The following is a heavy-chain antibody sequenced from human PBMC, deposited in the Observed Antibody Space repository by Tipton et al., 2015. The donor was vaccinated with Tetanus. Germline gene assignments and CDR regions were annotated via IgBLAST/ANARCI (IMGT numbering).Heavy chain of an antibody. Sequence: SLRLSCEASGFTFSSYWMHWVRQAPGKGLVWVARISNDGSATNYADSVKGRFTISRDNAKDTLYLQMNGLRAEDTAVYYCARKIDSVATPLLFAPWGQGTLVTVSS. CDR1: GFTFSSYW. CDR3: ARKIDSVATPLLFAP. J-gene: IGHJ5*02. D-gene: IGHD5-12*01. CDR2: ISNDGSAT. V-gene: IGHV3-74*01.